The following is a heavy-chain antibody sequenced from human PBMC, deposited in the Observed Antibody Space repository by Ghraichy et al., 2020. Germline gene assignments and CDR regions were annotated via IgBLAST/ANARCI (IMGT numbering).Heavy chain of an antibody. CDR2: IWYDGSNK. J-gene: IGHJ4*02. V-gene: IGHV3-33*01. Sequence: GGSLRLSCAASGFTFSSYGMHWVRQAPGKGLEWVAVIWYDGSNKYYADSVKGRFTISRDNSKNTLYLQMNSLRAEDTAVYYCARDRREWLFHLDYWGQGTLVTVSS. D-gene: IGHD3-3*01. CDR3: ARDRREWLFHLDY. CDR1: GFTFSSYG.